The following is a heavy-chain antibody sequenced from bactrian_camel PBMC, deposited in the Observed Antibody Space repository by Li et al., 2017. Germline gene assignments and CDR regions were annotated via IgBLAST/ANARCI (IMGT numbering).Heavy chain of an antibody. CDR3: AKEWGRMSTMMSFGT. CDR2: INSGGERT. Sequence: VQLVESGGGSVQAGGSLRLSCAASGFTFSGYAMSWVRQTPGKGLEWVSTINSGGERTYYADSMKGRFAISRDNAKSTVYLQLNSPKTEDMAMYYCAKEWGRMSTMMSFGTCGQGTQVTVS. V-gene: IGHV3S40*01. D-gene: IGHD4*01. CDR1: GFTFSGYA. J-gene: IGHJ6*01.